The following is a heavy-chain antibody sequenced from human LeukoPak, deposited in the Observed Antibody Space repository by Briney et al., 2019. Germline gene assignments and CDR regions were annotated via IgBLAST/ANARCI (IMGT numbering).Heavy chain of an antibody. CDR3: ARGSSVTMIVVVHALLDY. CDR1: GFTFSSYS. Sequence: GGSLRLSCAASGFTFSSYSMNWVRQAPGKGLEWVSSISSSSSYIYYADSVKGRFTISRDNAKNSLYLQMNSLRAEDTAVYYCARGSSVTMIVVVHALLDYWGQGTLVTVSS. CDR2: ISSSSSYI. V-gene: IGHV3-21*01. J-gene: IGHJ4*02. D-gene: IGHD3-22*01.